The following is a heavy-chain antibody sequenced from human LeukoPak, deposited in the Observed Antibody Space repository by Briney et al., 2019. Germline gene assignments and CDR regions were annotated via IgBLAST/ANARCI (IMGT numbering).Heavy chain of an antibody. J-gene: IGHJ4*02. CDR1: GGSISSGGYS. V-gene: IGHV4-30-2*01. CDR2: IYHSGST. Sequence: SETLSLTCAVSGGSISSGGYSWSWIRQPPGKGLEWIGYIYHSGSTYYNPSLKSRVTISVDRSKNQFSLKLSSVTVADTAVYYCARVTYSSGLGELFDYWGQGTLVTVSS. D-gene: IGHD3-22*01. CDR3: ARVTYSSGLGELFDY.